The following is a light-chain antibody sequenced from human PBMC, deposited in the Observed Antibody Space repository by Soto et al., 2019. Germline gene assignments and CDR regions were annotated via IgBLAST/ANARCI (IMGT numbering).Light chain of an antibody. J-gene: IGKJ2*01. V-gene: IGKV3-20*01. CDR3: QQYSSLPHT. CDR1: QSVTSSY. CDR2: GVS. Sequence: ESVLTQSPGTLSLSQGERATLSCRATQSVTSSYFAWYQQKPGQSPRLLIYGVSNRATGIPDRFSGSGSGTDFTLTISRLEPEDFAVYYCQQYSSLPHTFGQGTKLDVK.